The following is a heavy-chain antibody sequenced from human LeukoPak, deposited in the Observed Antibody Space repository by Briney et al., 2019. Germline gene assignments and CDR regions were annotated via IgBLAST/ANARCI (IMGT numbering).Heavy chain of an antibody. CDR3: ARGVEPLAANTLAY. J-gene: IGHJ4*02. CDR1: GFTVITND. V-gene: IGHV3-53*01. Sequence: GGSLRLSCAASGFTVITNDMTWVRQAPGKGLEWVSVLYSDGNTKYADCVQGRFTISRDNSKNTLYLEMKSLSPDDTAVYYCARGVEPLAANTLAYWGQGTLVTVSS. CDR2: LYSDGNT. D-gene: IGHD1-14*01.